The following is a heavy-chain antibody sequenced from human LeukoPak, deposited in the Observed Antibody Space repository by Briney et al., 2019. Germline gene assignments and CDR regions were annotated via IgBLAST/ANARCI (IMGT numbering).Heavy chain of an antibody. J-gene: IGHJ4*02. V-gene: IGHV3-30*18. CDR2: ISYDGSNK. CDR3: AKGGHYYDSSGYFLFDY. CDR1: GFTFSSYG. D-gene: IGHD3-22*01. Sequence: HPGGSLRLSCAASGFTFSSYGMHWVRQAPGKGLEWVAVISYDGSNKYYADSVKGRFTISRDNSKNTLYLQMNSLRAEDTAVYYCAKGGHYYDSSGYFLFDYWGQGTLVTVSS.